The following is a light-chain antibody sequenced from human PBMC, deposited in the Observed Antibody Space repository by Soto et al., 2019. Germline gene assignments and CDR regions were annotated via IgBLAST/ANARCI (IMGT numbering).Light chain of an antibody. CDR2: QAS. V-gene: IGKV1-5*03. CDR3: QQCNTYSGRT. CDR1: QSISSW. J-gene: IGKJ1*01. Sequence: DIQMTQSPSTLSASVGDRVTITCRASQSISSWLAWYQQKPGKAPKLLIYQASSLQSGVPSRFSGSGSGTEFTLTIISLQADDFATYYCQQCNTYSGRTFGQGTKVDIK.